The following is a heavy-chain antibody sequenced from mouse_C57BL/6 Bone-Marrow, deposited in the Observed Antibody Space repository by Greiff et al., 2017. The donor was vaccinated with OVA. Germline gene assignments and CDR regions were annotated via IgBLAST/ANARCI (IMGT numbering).Heavy chain of an antibody. D-gene: IGHD2-5*01. CDR1: GFTFSDYY. J-gene: IGHJ3*01. CDR2: ISNGGGST. Sequence: EVQLVESGGGLVQPGGSLKLSCAASGFTFSDYYMYWVRQPPEKRLEWVAYISNGGGSTYYPDTVKGRFTISRDNAKNTLYLQMSRLKSEDTAMYYCARHNYSNPLAYWGQGSLVTVSA. CDR3: ARHNYSNPLAY. V-gene: IGHV5-12*01.